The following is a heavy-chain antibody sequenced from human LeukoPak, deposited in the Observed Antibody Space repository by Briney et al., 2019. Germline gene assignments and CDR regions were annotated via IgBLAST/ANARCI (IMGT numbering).Heavy chain of an antibody. V-gene: IGHV3-30-3*01. Sequence: GGSLRLSCAASGFTFSSYAMHWVRQAPGKGLEWVAVISYDGSNKYYADSVKGRFTISRDNSKNTLYLQMNSLRAEDTAVYYCARGSFYYDFWSGYCDYWGQGTLVTVSS. CDR1: GFTFSSYA. J-gene: IGHJ4*02. CDR3: ARGSFYYDFWSGYCDY. D-gene: IGHD3-3*01. CDR2: ISYDGSNK.